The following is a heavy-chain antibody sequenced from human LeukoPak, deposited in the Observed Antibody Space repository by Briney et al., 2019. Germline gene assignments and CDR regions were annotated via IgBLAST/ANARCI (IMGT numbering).Heavy chain of an antibody. J-gene: IGHJ6*03. CDR3: ARGTKDLVGITWYYYMDV. D-gene: IGHD2-2*01. CDR2: MNPNSGNT. CDR1: GYTFTSYD. V-gene: IGHV1-8*03. Sequence: ASVKVSCKASGYTFTSYDINWVRQATGQGLEWMGWMNPNSGNTGYAQKFQGRVTITRNTSISTAYMELSSLRSEDTAVYYCARGTKDLVGITWYYYMDVWGKGTTVTVSS.